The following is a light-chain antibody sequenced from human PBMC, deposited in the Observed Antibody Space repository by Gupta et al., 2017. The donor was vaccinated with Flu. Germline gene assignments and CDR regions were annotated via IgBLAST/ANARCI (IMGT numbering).Light chain of an antibody. J-gene: IGKJ5*01. CDR1: QSVSAD. CDR2: AAS. Sequence: PSSLSASLGDRVTITCRASQSVSADVNWYQQKPGEAPKLLIYAASTVQSGVPPRFSGSGSGKDFTLTISSLQPEDVATFYCQQTYINPITFGQGTRLEIK. V-gene: IGKV1-39*01. CDR3: QQTYINPIT.